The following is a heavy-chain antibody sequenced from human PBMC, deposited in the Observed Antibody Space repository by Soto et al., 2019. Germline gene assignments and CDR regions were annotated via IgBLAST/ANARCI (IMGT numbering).Heavy chain of an antibody. V-gene: IGHV4-30-4*01. Sequence: QVQLQESGPGLVKPSQTLSLTCTVSGGSISSGDYYWSWIRQPPGKGLEWIGYIYYSGSTYFNPSLKSRVTISVDTSKNQVSLKLSSVTAADTAVYYCARGSGQMGAFDIWGQGTMVTVSS. CDR1: GGSISSGDYY. CDR3: ARGSGQMGAFDI. CDR2: IYYSGST. D-gene: IGHD1-26*01. J-gene: IGHJ3*02.